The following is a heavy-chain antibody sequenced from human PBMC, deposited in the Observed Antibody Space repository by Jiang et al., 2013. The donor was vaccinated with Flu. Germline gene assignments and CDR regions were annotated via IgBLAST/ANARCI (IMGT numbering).Heavy chain of an antibody. CDR1: GSISSGDYY. D-gene: IGHD4-17*01. V-gene: IGHV4-30-4*01. CDR2: IYYSGST. J-gene: IGHJ4*02. CDR3: TVTTHTFDY. Sequence: GSISSGDYYWSWIRQPPRKGLEWIGYIYYSGSTYYNPSLKSRVTISVDTSKNQFSLKLSSVTAADTAVYYCTVTTHTFDYWGQGTLVTVSS.